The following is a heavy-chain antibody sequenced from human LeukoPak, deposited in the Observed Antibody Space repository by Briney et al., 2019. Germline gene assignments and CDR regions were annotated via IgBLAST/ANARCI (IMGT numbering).Heavy chain of an antibody. CDR1: GFTFSAST. V-gene: IGHV3-73*01. CDR3: ARGALYGDYFFDY. J-gene: IGHJ4*02. Sequence: GGSLRLSCAASGFTFSASTIHWVRQASGKGLEWVGRIRSKANDYATAYGASVKGRFTISRDDSKNTAYLQMNSLRAEDTALYHCARGALYGDYFFDYWGQGTLVTVSS. CDR2: IRSKANDYAT. D-gene: IGHD4-17*01.